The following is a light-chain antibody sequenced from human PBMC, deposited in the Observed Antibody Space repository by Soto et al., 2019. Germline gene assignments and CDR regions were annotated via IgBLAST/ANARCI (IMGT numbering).Light chain of an antibody. J-gene: IGKJ2*01. CDR3: QQYSASPRT. CDR2: GAS. Sequence: ENVLTQSPGTLSLSPGETATLSCWASESVSSSYLAWYQQRPGQPPRLLIYGASSRATGIPDRFSGSGSGTDFTLTISRLEPEDFAMYYCQQYSASPRTFGQGTRLEIK. V-gene: IGKV3-20*01. CDR1: ESVSSSY.